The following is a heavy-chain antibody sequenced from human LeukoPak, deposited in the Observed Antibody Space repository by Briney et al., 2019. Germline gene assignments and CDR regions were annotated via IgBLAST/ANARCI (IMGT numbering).Heavy chain of an antibody. CDR1: GDGLSVSSDV. CDR2: TYYKSKWHN. J-gene: IGHJ3*02. CDR3: ARDADWGYGAYDI. D-gene: IGHD5-18*01. Sequence: SQTLSLTCAISGDGLSVSSDVWNWVRQSPSRGLEGLGRTYYKSKWHNDYAVSVKSRITIRPDTSKNQFSLHLNSVTPEDTAVYYCARDADWGYGAYDIWGQGTMVTVSS. V-gene: IGHV6-1*01.